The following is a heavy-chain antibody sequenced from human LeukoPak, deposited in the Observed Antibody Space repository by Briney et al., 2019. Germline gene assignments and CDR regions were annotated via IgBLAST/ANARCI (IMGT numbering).Heavy chain of an antibody. J-gene: IGHJ3*01. CDR1: GYTFTSYY. D-gene: IGHD5-18*01. CDR2: INPYDNST. V-gene: IGHV1-46*01. Sequence: ASVKVSCKASGYTFTSYYMHWVRQAPGQGLEWVGTINPYDNSTNYAQKFQGRVTMTRDMSTSTVYRELNSPRSEDTAVYYCAKELNSYGYAFDVWGQGTMVTVSS. CDR3: AKELNSYGYAFDV.